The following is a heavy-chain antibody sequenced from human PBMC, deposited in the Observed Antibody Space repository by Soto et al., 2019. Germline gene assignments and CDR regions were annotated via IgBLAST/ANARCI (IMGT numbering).Heavy chain of an antibody. CDR3: ARLDDYGDYERGYFDY. J-gene: IGHJ4*02. Sequence: PGESLKISCKGSGYSFTSYWIGWVRQMPGKGLEWMGIIYPGDFDTRYSPSFQGQVTISADKSISTAYLQWSSLKASDTAMYYCARLDDYGDYERGYFDYWGQGTLVTVSS. CDR2: IYPGDFDT. V-gene: IGHV5-51*01. CDR1: GYSFTSYW. D-gene: IGHD4-17*01.